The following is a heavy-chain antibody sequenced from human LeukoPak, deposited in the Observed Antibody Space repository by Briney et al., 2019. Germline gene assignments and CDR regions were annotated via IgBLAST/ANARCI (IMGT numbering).Heavy chain of an antibody. Sequence: ASVKVSCKASGYTFTSYGISGVRQAPGQGLEWMGWISAYNGNTNYAQKLQGRVTMTTDTSTSTAYMELRSLRSDDTAVYYCARDRSRMTVSDYWGQGTLVTVSS. J-gene: IGHJ4*02. CDR2: ISAYNGNT. CDR1: GYTFTSYG. D-gene: IGHD5/OR15-5a*01. V-gene: IGHV1-18*01. CDR3: ARDRSRMTVSDY.